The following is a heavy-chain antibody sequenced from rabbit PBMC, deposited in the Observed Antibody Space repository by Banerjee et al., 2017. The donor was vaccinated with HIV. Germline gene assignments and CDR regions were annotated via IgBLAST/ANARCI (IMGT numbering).Heavy chain of an antibody. Sequence: QEQLVESGGDLVKPEGSLTLTCTASGFSFSSSYYMCWVRQAPGKGLEWIGCIYIGSGSTYYASWAKGRFTISKTSSTTVTLQMTSLTAADTATYFCARDDNKNVYRFRLWGPGTLVTVS. CDR2: IYIGSGST. J-gene: IGHJ4*01. CDR3: ARDDNKNVYRFRL. V-gene: IGHV1S45*01. CDR1: GFSFSSSYY. D-gene: IGHD7-1*01.